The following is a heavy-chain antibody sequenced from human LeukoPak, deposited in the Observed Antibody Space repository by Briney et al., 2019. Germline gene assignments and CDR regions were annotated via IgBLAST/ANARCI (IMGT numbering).Heavy chain of an antibody. CDR1: GFTFSSYS. J-gene: IGHJ4*02. D-gene: IGHD3-9*01. CDR2: ISSSSSYI. CDR3: ARVEGDILTGYSSHQPPLDY. V-gene: IGHV3-21*01. Sequence: PGGSLRLSCAASGFTFSSYSMNWVRQAPGKGLEWASSISSSSSYIYYADSVKGRFTISRDNAKNSLYLQMNSLRAEDTAVYYCARVEGDILTGYSSHQPPLDYWGQGTLVTVSS.